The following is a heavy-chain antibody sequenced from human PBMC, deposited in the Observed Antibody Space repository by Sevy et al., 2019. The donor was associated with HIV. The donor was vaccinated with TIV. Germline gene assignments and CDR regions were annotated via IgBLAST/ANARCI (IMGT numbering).Heavy chain of an antibody. J-gene: IGHJ6*02. Sequence: GGSLRLSCAASGFTFSSYGMHWVRHAPGKGLEWVAVIWYDGSNKYYADSVKGRFTISRDNSKNTLYLQMNSLRAEDTAVYYCARVGGTVYGMDVWGQGTTVTVSS. CDR3: ARVGGTVYGMDV. V-gene: IGHV3-33*01. D-gene: IGHD3-16*01. CDR2: IWYDGSNK. CDR1: GFTFSSYG.